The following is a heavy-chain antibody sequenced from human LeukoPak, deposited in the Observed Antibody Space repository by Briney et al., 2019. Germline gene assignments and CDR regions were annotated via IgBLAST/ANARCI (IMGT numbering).Heavy chain of an antibody. D-gene: IGHD3-10*01. CDR2: ISRSSSTI. V-gene: IGHV3-48*02. CDR1: GXTFSSYS. J-gene: IGHJ4*02. CDR3: ARPHSGHLFDY. Sequence: GGSLRLSCAAAGXTFSSYSMNWVRQAPGKGLEWVSYISRSSSTIYYADSVKGRFTISRDNAKNSLHLQMNSLRDEDTAVYYCARPHSGHLFDYWGQGTLVTVSS.